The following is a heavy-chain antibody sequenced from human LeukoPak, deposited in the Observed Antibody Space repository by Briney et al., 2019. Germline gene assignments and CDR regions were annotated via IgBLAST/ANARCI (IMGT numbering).Heavy chain of an antibody. Sequence: GGSLRLSCAASGFTFSNACMSWVRQAPGKGLEWVGRIKSKTDGGTTDYAAPVKGRFTISRDDSKNTLYLQMNSLKTEDTAVYYCTPTRTSDNWIDPWGQGTLVTVSS. CDR1: GFTFSNAC. J-gene: IGHJ5*02. V-gene: IGHV3-15*01. CDR3: TPTRTSDNWIDP. CDR2: IKSKTDGGTT.